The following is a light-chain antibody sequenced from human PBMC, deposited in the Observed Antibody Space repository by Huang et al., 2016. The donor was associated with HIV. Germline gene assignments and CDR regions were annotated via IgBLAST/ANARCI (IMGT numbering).Light chain of an antibody. CDR3: MQGLQTWT. J-gene: IGKJ1*01. Sequence: DIVMVQSPASLSVTPGEAASITCRSSQSLLHRNGHNYLDWYWQKPGQSPQLLFYLGSTRASGVPDRFRDSGSGTDFTLRINRLEAGDVGVYYCMQGLQTWTFGQGTKVEIK. CDR1: QSLLHRNGHNY. V-gene: IGKV2-28*01. CDR2: LGS.